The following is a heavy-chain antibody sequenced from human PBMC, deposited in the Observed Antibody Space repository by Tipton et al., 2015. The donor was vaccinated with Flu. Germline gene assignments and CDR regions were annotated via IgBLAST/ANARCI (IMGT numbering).Heavy chain of an antibody. D-gene: IGHD3-10*01. J-gene: IGHJ5*02. CDR1: GGAITSGGYH. V-gene: IGHV4-31*03. CDR3: ARGITTYGTSNYFDP. CDR2: ISYSGTT. Sequence: LRLSCSVFGGAITSGGYHWTWIRQYPGKGLEWIGYISYSGTTYYNPSLESRVTISLDKSQNQFSLKLSSVTAADTALYYCARGITTYGTSNYFDPWGQGTLVTVSS.